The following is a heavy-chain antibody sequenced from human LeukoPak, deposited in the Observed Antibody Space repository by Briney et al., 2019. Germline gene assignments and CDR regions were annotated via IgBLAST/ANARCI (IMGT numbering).Heavy chain of an antibody. CDR1: GGSISSGDYY. V-gene: IGHV4-30-4*01. CDR3: ARAHSKYQLLRDAFDI. Sequence: SQTLSLTCTVSGGSISSGDYYWSWIRQPPGKGLEWIGYIYYSGSTYYNPSLKSRVTISVDTSKNQFSLKLSSVTAADTAVYYCARAHSKYQLLRDAFDIWGQGTMVTVSS. CDR2: IYYSGST. J-gene: IGHJ3*02. D-gene: IGHD2-2*01.